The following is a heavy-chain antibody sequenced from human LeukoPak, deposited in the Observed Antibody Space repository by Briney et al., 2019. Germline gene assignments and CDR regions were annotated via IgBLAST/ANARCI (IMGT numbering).Heavy chain of an antibody. V-gene: IGHV3-23*01. J-gene: IGHJ4*02. CDR2: ISGSGGST. CDR1: GFTFSTYA. Sequence: GGSLRLSCAASGFTFSTYAMNWVRQAPGKGLEWVSGISGSGGSTNYADSVSGRFSISRDNSKNTLYLQMNSLRAEDTAVYYCAKGTYGSGWTDWGQGTLVTVPS. CDR3: AKGTYGSGWTD. D-gene: IGHD6-19*01.